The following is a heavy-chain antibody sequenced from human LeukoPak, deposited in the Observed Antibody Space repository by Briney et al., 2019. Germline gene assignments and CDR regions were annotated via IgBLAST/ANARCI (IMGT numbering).Heavy chain of an antibody. CDR1: GGSISSYY. V-gene: IGHV4-4*07. CDR2: IYTSGNT. Sequence: SETLSLTCTVFGGSISSYYWSWTRQPAGKGLEWIGRIYTSGNTNYNPSLKSRVTMSVDTSKNQFSLKLSSVTAADTAVYYCASRLYSGSFNWGQGTLVTVSS. D-gene: IGHD1-26*01. CDR3: ASRLYSGSFN. J-gene: IGHJ4*02.